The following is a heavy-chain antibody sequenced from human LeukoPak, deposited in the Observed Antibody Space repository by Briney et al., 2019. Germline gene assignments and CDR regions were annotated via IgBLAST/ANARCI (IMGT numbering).Heavy chain of an antibody. D-gene: IGHD1-14*01. CDR2: INHSGST. Sequence: TSETLSLTCAVYGGSFSGYYWSWIRQPPGKGLEWIGEINHSGSTNYNPSLKSRVTISVDTSKNQFSLKLSSVTAADTAVYYCARDEGRKPFDYWGQGTLVTVSS. CDR1: GGSFSGYY. J-gene: IGHJ4*02. CDR3: ARDEGRKPFDY. V-gene: IGHV4-34*01.